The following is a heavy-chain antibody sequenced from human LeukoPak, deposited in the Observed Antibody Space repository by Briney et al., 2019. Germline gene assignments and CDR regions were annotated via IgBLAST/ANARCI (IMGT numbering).Heavy chain of an antibody. J-gene: IGHJ4*02. Sequence: ASVKVSCKASGYTFTGYYLHWVRQAPGQGLEWMGRINCNSGGTNYAQKFQGRVTMTRDTSISTVYMELSRLIFDDTAVYYCARDKATVTTPYFDYWGQGTQVTVSS. D-gene: IGHD4-17*01. CDR2: INCNSGGT. CDR3: ARDKATVTTPYFDY. V-gene: IGHV1-2*06. CDR1: GYTFTGYY.